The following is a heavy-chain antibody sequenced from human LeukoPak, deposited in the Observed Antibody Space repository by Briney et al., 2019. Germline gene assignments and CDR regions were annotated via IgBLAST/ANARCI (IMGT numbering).Heavy chain of an antibody. V-gene: IGHV3-9*01. CDR1: GFTFDDYA. CDR2: ISWRSGSI. CDR3: ANDEVATVGYCTSTTCQGLDY. Sequence: PGGSLRLSCAASGFTFDDYAMHWVRQAPGKGLEWVSGISWRSGSIVYADSVKGRFTISRDNAKNSLYLQMNSLRPEDTALYYCANDEVATVGYCTSTTCQGLDYWGQGTLDTVSS. D-gene: IGHD2-2*01. J-gene: IGHJ4*02.